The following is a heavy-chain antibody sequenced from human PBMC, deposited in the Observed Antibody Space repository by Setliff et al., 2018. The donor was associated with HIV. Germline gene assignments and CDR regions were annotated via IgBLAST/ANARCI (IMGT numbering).Heavy chain of an antibody. CDR3: ARATPTTVVNFFDS. CDR2: INSDGSDI. D-gene: IGHD4-17*01. CDR1: GFTFDHHW. J-gene: IGHJ4*02. Sequence: LRLSCAASGFTFDHHWMHWVRQAPGKGLVWVSRINSDGSDITYADSVKGRFIISRDNAKNTLYLHMHTLRAEDTAVYYCARATPTTVVNFFDSWGQGTLVTVSS. V-gene: IGHV3-74*01.